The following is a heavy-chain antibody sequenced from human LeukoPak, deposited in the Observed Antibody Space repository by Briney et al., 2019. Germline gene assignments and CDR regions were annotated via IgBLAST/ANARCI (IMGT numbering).Heavy chain of an antibody. CDR2: INHSGST. V-gene: IGHV4-34*01. CDR3: ARGTPYNP. D-gene: IGHD4-11*01. Sequence: SETLSLTCAVYGGSFSGYYWSWIRQPPGKGLEWIGEINHSGSTNYNPSLKSRVTISIDTSNNQFSLKLSSVTAADTAVYYCARGTPYNPWGQGTLVTVSS. J-gene: IGHJ5*02. CDR1: GGSFSGYY.